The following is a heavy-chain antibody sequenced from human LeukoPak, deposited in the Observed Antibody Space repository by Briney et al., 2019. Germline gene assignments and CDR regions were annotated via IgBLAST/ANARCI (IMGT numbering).Heavy chain of an antibody. V-gene: IGHV3-23*01. Sequence: GGSLRLSCAASGFTFSSCAMTWVRQAPGKGLEWVSSISGSGAATYYADSVKGRFTISRDNSNNTVYLQMNSLRAEDTAVYYCAKDQSRVGASDPFDYWGQGMQVGVSS. CDR3: AKDQSRVGASDPFDY. CDR2: ISGSGAAT. J-gene: IGHJ4*02. D-gene: IGHD1-26*01. CDR1: GFTFSSCA.